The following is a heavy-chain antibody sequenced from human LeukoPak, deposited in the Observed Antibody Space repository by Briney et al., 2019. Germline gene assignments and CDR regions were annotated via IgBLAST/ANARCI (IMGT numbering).Heavy chain of an antibody. CDR2: INPNSGGT. D-gene: IGHD2-2*01. V-gene: IGHV1-2*02. J-gene: IGHJ3*02. CDR3: ARESVVVPAANDAFDI. CDR1: GYTFTSYD. Sequence: ASVKVSCKASGYTFTSYDINWVRQAPGQGLEWMGWINPNSGGTNYAQKFQGRVTMTRDTSISTAYMELSRLRSDDTAVYYCARESVVVPAANDAFDIWGQGTMVTVSS.